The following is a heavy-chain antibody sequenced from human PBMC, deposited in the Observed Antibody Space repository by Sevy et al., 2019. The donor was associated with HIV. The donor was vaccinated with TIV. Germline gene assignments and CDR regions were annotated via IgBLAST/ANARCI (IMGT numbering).Heavy chain of an antibody. CDR3: AKGWYSSSHRAKNYFDY. J-gene: IGHJ4*02. D-gene: IGHD6-6*01. V-gene: IGHV3-23*01. CDR2: VGGSGENT. CDR1: GFTFSRYG. Sequence: GGSLSLSCPASGFTFSRYGMGWVRQAPGKGLEGVSIVGGSGENTYKADSVKGRFTMARDNYRNTVHLQMNSLRAEDAAVYYCAKGWYSSSHRAKNYFDYWGQGTLVTVSS.